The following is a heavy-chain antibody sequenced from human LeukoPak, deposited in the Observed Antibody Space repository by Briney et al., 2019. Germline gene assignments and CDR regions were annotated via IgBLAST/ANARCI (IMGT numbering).Heavy chain of an antibody. D-gene: IGHD3-3*01. CDR3: ARTTPPTYYDFWSGYSSSGMDV. V-gene: IGHV3-30-3*01. Sequence: GRSLRLSCAASGFTFSSYAMHWVRQAPGKGLEWVAVISYDGSNKYYADSVKGRFTISRDNSKSTLYLQMNSLRAEDTAVYYCARTTPPTYYDFWSGYSSSGMDVWGQGTTVTVSS. CDR2: ISYDGSNK. CDR1: GFTFSSYA. J-gene: IGHJ6*02.